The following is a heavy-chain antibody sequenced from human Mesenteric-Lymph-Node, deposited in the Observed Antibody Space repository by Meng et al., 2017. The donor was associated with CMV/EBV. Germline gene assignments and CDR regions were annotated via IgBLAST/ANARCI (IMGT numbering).Heavy chain of an antibody. Sequence: GRSLKISCAASGFNSGDFDMFWVRQTPGKGLQCVSGINWNGGGRGYADSVKGRFTISRDNAKNSLYLQMNSLTVDDTALYHCARRGTTGYFFDSWGPGTLVTVSS. CDR1: GFNSGDFD. J-gene: IGHJ4*02. CDR2: INWNGGGR. CDR3: ARRGTTGYFFDS. V-gene: IGHV3-20*01. D-gene: IGHD2-8*02.